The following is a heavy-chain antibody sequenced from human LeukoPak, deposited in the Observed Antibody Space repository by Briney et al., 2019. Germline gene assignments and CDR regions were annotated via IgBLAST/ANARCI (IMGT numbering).Heavy chain of an antibody. V-gene: IGHV4-31*03. Sequence: SQTLSLTCTVSGGSISSGGYYWSWIRQHPGKDLEWIGYIYYSGSTYYNPSLKSRVTISVDTSKNQFSLKLSSVTAADTAVYYCARHSVYLRAFDYWGQGTLVTVSS. CDR1: GGSISSGGYY. CDR2: IYYSGST. D-gene: IGHD5/OR15-5a*01. J-gene: IGHJ4*02. CDR3: ARHSVYLRAFDY.